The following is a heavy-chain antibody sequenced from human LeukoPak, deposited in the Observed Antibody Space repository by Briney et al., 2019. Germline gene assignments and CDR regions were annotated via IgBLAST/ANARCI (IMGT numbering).Heavy chain of an antibody. V-gene: IGHV3-48*03. CDR3: ARDERGYSYGNYFDY. D-gene: IGHD5-18*01. CDR1: GFTFSSYE. CDR2: ISSSGSTI. Sequence: GGSLRLSCAASGFTFSSYEMNWVRQAPGKGLEWVSYISSSGSTIYYADSVKGRFTISRDNAKNSLYLQMNSLRAEDTAVYYCARDERGYSYGNYFDYWGQGTLVTISS. J-gene: IGHJ4*02.